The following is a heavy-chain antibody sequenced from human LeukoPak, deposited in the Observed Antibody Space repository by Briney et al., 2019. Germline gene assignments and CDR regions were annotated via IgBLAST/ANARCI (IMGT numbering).Heavy chain of an antibody. CDR1: GGSISSYY. V-gene: IGHV4-59*01. Sequence: PSETLSLTCTVSGGSISSYYWSWIRQPPGKGLEWIGYIYYSGSTNYNPSLKSRVTISVDTSKNQFSLKLSSVTAADMAVYYCARDDPYSSSWYGNSYYYMDVWGKGTTVTVSS. D-gene: IGHD6-13*01. CDR2: IYYSGST. CDR3: ARDDPYSSSWYGNSYYYMDV. J-gene: IGHJ6*03.